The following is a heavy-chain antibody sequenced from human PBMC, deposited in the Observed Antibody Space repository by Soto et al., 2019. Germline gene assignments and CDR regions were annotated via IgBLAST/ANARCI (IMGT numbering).Heavy chain of an antibody. V-gene: IGHV1-3*01. CDR3: ARDGAWFVP. CDR2: INAGNGNT. D-gene: IGHD1-26*01. Sequence: QVQLVQSGAGVKKPGASVKVSCKASGSTFTSYAMHWVRQSPGQRLEWMGWINAGNGNTKYSQKLQGRVTITRDPSARTAYMELSSLRSEDTAVYYCARDGAWFVPWGQGTLVTVSS. CDR1: GSTFTSYA. J-gene: IGHJ5*02.